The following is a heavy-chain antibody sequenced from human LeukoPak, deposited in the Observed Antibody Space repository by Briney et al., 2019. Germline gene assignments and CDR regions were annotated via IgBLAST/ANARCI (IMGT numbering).Heavy chain of an antibody. J-gene: IGHJ4*02. CDR2: ISSSSSYI. Sequence: PGGSLRLSCAASVFTFSRYSMNWVRQAPGKGLEWVSSISSSSSYIYYADSVKGRFTISRGNAKNSLYLQMNSLRAEDTAVYYCARGGGGSYYHLLDYWGQGTLVTVSS. CDR3: ARGGGGSYYHLLDY. D-gene: IGHD1-26*01. V-gene: IGHV3-21*01. CDR1: VFTFSRYS.